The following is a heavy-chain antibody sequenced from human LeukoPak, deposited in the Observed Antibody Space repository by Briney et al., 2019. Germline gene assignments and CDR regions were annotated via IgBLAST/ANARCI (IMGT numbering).Heavy chain of an antibody. CDR1: GGSISSYY. J-gene: IGHJ4*02. D-gene: IGHD5-18*01. CDR3: ARDRHGSYGSYYFDY. Sequence: SETLSLTCTVSGGSISSYYWSWIRQPAGKGLEWIGYIYYSGSTNYNPSLKSRVTISVDTSKNQFSLKLSSVTAADTAVYYCARDRHGSYGSYYFDYWGQGTLVTVSS. V-gene: IGHV4-59*01. CDR2: IYYSGST.